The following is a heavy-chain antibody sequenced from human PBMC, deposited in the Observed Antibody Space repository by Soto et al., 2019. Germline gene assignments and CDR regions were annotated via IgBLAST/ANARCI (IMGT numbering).Heavy chain of an antibody. V-gene: IGHV3-7*01. CDR3: ARDTGYGSGSYYYYYYYGMDV. J-gene: IGHJ6*02. CDR1: GFTFSSYW. Sequence: GGSLRLSCAASGFTFSSYWMSWVRQAPGKGLEWVANIKQDGSEKYYVDSVKGRFTISRDNAKNSLYLQMNSLRAEDTTVYYCARDTGYGSGSYYYYYYYGMDVWGQGTTVTVSS. D-gene: IGHD3-10*01. CDR2: IKQDGSEK.